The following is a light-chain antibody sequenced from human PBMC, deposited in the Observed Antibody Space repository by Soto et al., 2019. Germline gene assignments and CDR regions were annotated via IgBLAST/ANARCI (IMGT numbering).Light chain of an antibody. J-gene: IGLJ3*02. CDR2: EVF. CDR3: TSYAGRDSWR. CDR1: STDVGEYNY. Sequence: QSALTQHPSASGSPGQSVTISCTGTSTDVGEYNYVSWYQHHPGKAPKLLIYEVFRRPSGVPDRFSGSKSGNTASLTVSGLQAEEEADYYCTSYAGRDSWRFGGGTKLNVL. V-gene: IGLV2-8*01.